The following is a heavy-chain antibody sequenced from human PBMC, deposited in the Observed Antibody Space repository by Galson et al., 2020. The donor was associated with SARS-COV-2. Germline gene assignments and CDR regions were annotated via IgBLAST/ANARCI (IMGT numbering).Heavy chain of an antibody. V-gene: IGHV1-24*01. CDR3: ATDPPYYYDSSGYLKPIY. Sequence: ASVKVSCKVSGYTLTELSMHWVRQAPGKGLEWMGGFDPEDGETIYAQKFQGRVTMTEDTSTDTAYMELSSLRSEDTAVYYCATDPPYYYDSSGYLKPIYWGQGTLVTVSS. J-gene: IGHJ4*02. CDR1: GYTLTELS. CDR2: FDPEDGET. D-gene: IGHD3-22*01.